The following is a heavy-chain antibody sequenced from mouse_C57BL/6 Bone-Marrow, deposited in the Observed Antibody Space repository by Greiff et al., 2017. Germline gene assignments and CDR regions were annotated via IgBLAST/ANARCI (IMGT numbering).Heavy chain of an antibody. J-gene: IGHJ3*01. CDR3: ANHYDGFPFAY. V-gene: IGHV1-72*01. CDR1: GYTFTSYW. CDR2: IDPNSGGT. Sequence: QVQLKQPGAELVKPGASVKLSCKASGYTFTSYWMHWVKQRPGRGLEWIGRIDPNSGGTKYNEKFKSKATLTVDKPSSTAYMQLSSLTSEDSAVYYCANHYDGFPFAYWGQGALVTVSA. D-gene: IGHD2-3*01.